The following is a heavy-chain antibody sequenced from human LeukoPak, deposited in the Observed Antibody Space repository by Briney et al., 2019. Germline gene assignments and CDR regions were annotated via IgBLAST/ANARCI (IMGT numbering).Heavy chain of an antibody. D-gene: IGHD3-9*01. CDR3: ARDGMPLRYFDWSKTRYAFDI. J-gene: IGHJ3*02. Sequence: ASVKVSCKASGYTFTGYYMHWVRRAPGQGLEWMGWVNPNSGGTNYAQKFQGWVTMTRDTSISTAYMELSRLRSDDTAVYYCARDGMPLRYFDWSKTRYAFDIWGQGTMVTVSS. V-gene: IGHV1-2*04. CDR1: GYTFTGYY. CDR2: VNPNSGGT.